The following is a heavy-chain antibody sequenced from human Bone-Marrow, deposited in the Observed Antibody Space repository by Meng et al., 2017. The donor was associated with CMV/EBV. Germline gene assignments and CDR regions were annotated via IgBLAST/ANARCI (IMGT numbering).Heavy chain of an antibody. Sequence: SETLSLTCTVSGGSISSSSYYWGWIRQPPGKGLEWIGSIYYSVSTYYNPSLKSRVTISVDTSKNQFSLKLSSVTAADTAIYYCARVGYGYLFWGHGALVTVSS. D-gene: IGHD5-18*01. CDR3: ARVGYGYLF. CDR1: GGSISSSSYY. J-gene: IGHJ4*01. V-gene: IGHV4-39*07. CDR2: IYYSVST.